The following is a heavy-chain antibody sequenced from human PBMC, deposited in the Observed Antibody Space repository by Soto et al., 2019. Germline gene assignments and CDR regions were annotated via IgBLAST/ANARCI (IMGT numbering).Heavy chain of an antibody. CDR1: GFMFSAYA. J-gene: IGHJ1*01. V-gene: IGHV3-30-3*01. D-gene: IGHD3-22*01. Sequence: QVQLVESGGGVVQPGRSLRLSCSASGFMFSAYAIHWVRQAPGKGLEWVAVISYDGSKIDYADFVKGRFTISRDNSKNTLYLQMNSLRAEDSAVYYCARDFLDYYDNSGYYFHWGQGTLGTVSS. CDR3: ARDFLDYYDNSGYYFH. CDR2: ISYDGSKI.